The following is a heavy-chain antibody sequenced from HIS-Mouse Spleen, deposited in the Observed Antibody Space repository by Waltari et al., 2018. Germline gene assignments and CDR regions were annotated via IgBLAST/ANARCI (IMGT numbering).Heavy chain of an antibody. CDR2: IYYSGST. V-gene: IGHV4-39*07. D-gene: IGHD6-13*01. J-gene: IGHJ2*01. Sequence: QLQLQESGPGLVKPAETLSLTCTVPGGSIRSSSYHWGRIRQPPGKGLEWIGSIYYSGSTYYNPSLKSRVTISVDTSKNQFSLKLSSVTAADTAVYYCAREIPYSSSWYDWYFDLWGRGTLVTVSS. CDR1: GGSIRSSSYH. CDR3: AREIPYSSSWYDWYFDL.